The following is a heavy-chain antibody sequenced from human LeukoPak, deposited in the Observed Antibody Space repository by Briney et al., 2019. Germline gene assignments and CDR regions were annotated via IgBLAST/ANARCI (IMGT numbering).Heavy chain of an antibody. J-gene: IGHJ4*02. CDR3: AKVGDNWDFDY. CDR1: GFTFSSYA. D-gene: IGHD3-16*01. V-gene: IGHV3-30*04. CDR2: ISYDGSNK. Sequence: GRSLRLSCAASGFTFSSYAMHWVRQAPGKGLEWVAVISYDGSNKYYADSVKGRFTISRDNSKNTLYLQMNSLRTEDTAVYYCAKVGDNWDFDYWGQGTLVSVSS.